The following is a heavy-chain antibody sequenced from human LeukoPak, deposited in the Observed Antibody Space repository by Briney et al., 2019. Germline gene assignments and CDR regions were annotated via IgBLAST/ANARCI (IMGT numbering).Heavy chain of an antibody. CDR1: GYTFTGYY. CDR2: INPNSGGT. D-gene: IGHD2-8*01. CDR3: ARGHCTNAVCHSNHDY. J-gene: IGHJ4*02. Sequence: ASVKVSCKASGYTFTGYYMHWVRQAPGQGLEWMGWINPNSGGTNYAQKFQGRVTMTRDTSIGTAYMELSRLRSDDTAVYYCARGHCTNAVCHSNHDYWGQGTLVTVSS. V-gene: IGHV1-2*02.